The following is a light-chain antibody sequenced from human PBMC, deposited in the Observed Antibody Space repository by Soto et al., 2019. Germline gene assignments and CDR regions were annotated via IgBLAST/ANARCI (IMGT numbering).Light chain of an antibody. Sequence: QSVLTQPASVSGSPGQSITISCTGTISDVGGYNYVSWYQHHPGKAPKLIIYDVSNRPSGVSIRFSASKSDNTASLTISGLQPEDEADYHCSSYTTSNTRQIVFGTGTKLTVL. CDR1: ISDVGGYNY. V-gene: IGLV2-14*03. CDR3: SSYTTSNTRQIV. CDR2: DVS. J-gene: IGLJ1*01.